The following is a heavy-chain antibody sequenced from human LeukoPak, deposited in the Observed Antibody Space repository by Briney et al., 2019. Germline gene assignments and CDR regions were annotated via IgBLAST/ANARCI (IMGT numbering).Heavy chain of an antibody. Sequence: RGSLRLSCAASGFTFSSYGMHWVRQAPGKGLEWVAVISYDGSNKYYADSVKGRFTISRDNSKNTLYLQMNSLRAEDTAVYYCAKVGGAILWFGELYWGQGTLVTVSS. J-gene: IGHJ4*02. CDR2: ISYDGSNK. D-gene: IGHD3-10*01. CDR1: GFTFSSYG. V-gene: IGHV3-30*18. CDR3: AKVGGAILWFGELY.